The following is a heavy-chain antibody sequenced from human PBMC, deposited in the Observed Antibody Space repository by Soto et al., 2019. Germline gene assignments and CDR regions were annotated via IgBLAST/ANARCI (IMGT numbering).Heavy chain of an antibody. CDR3: AKGGAIVAAGTRVYLYNAMDV. CDR2: INPNSGDT. CDR1: GYTFTGYY. J-gene: IGHJ6*02. D-gene: IGHD1-26*01. Sequence: ASVKVSCKASGYTFTGYYVHWVRQAPGQGLEWMGWINPNSGDTYLAQRFQGRVTMNRDTSIGTAYMELRGLTSDDTAEYYCAKGGAIVAAGTRVYLYNAMDVWGQGTTVTVSS. V-gene: IGHV1-2*02.